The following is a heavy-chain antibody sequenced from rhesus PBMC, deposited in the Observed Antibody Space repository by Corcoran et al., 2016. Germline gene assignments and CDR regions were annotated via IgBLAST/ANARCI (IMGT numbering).Heavy chain of an antibody. CDR2: ISYSGST. Sequence: QVQLQESGPGLVKPSETLSLTCAVSGGSISSSYYYWSGIRQAPGKGLELIGYISYSGSTSYHPPLQGRVTISRDTSKNQFSLKLSSVTAADTAVYYCARGNTIFGLEFDYWGQGVLVTVSS. CDR1: GGSISSSYYY. J-gene: IGHJ4*01. D-gene: IGHD3-3*01. V-gene: IGHV4-122*02. CDR3: ARGNTIFGLEFDY.